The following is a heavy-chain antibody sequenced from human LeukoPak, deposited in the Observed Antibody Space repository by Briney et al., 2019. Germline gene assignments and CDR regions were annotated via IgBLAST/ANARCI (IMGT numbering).Heavy chain of an antibody. V-gene: IGHV4-39*07. CDR2: IYYSGSS. CDR1: GGSISSGSFY. J-gene: IGHJ5*02. CDR3: ARDTPNWFDP. Sequence: SETLSLTCTVSGGSISSGSFYWGWIRQPPGKGLEWIGRIYYSGSSYYNPSLQSRVTISVDTSKNQFSLKLSSVTAADTAVYFCARDTPNWFDPWGQGTLVTVSS.